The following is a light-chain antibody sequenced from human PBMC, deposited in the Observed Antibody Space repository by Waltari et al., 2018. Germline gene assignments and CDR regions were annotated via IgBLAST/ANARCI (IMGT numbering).Light chain of an antibody. CDR2: GKN. Sequence: SSELTQDPAVSVALGQTVRITCQGDSLRSYYASWYQQKPGQAPVLVIYGKNNRPSGIPDRFPGSSSGNTASLTITGAQAEDEADYYCNSRDSSGNHLRVVFGGGTKLTVL. J-gene: IGLJ2*01. V-gene: IGLV3-19*01. CDR1: SLRSYY. CDR3: NSRDSSGNHLRVV.